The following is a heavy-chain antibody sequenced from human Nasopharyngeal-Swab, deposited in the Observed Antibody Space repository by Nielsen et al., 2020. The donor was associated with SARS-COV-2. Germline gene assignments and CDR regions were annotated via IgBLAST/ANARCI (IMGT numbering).Heavy chain of an antibody. Sequence: GESLKISCAASGFTFSSYAMSWVRQAPGKGLEWVSAISGSGGSTYYADSVKGRFTISRDNSKNTLYLQMNSLRAEDTAVYYCAKDRGIQLWFNNWGQGTLVTVSS. CDR3: AKDRGIQLWFNN. D-gene: IGHD5-18*01. J-gene: IGHJ4*02. CDR2: ISGSGGST. CDR1: GFTFSSYA. V-gene: IGHV3-23*01.